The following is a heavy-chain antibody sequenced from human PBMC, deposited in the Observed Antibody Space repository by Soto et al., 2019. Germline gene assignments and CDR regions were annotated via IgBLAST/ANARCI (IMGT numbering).Heavy chain of an antibody. D-gene: IGHD3-3*01. Sequence: SETLSLTCTVSGGSVSSGSYYWSWIRQPPGKGLEWIGYIYYSGSTNYNPSLKSRVTISVDTSKNQFSLKLSSVTAADAAVYSCARASYFDFLSGYYDYWGQGTLVTVSS. J-gene: IGHJ4*02. V-gene: IGHV4-61*01. CDR3: ARASYFDFLSGYYDY. CDR1: GGSVSSGSYY. CDR2: IYYSGST.